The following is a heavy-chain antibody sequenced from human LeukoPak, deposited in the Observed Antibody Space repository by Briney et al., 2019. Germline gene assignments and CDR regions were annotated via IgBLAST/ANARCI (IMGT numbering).Heavy chain of an antibody. CDR2: IYSGGST. J-gene: IGHJ4*02. CDR1: GFTVSRNY. V-gene: IGHV3-66*01. D-gene: IGHD1-1*01. Sequence: PGGSLRLSCAASGFTVSRNYMTWVRQAPGKGLEWVSLIYSGGSTYYADSVKGRFTISRDNSKNTLYLQMNSLRAEDTAVYYCARYVPVKTGTTRSSFDLWGQGTLVTVSS. CDR3: ARYVPVKTGTTRSSFDL.